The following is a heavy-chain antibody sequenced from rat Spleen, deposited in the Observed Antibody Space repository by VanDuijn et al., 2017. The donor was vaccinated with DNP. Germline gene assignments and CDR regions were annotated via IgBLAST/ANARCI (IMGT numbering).Heavy chain of an antibody. CDR1: EFSFSDYY. CDR2: ISYDGGST. D-gene: IGHD1-4*01. V-gene: IGHV5-22*01. J-gene: IGHJ3*01. Sequence: EVQVVESGGDLVQPGRSLKFSCAASEFSFSDYYMAWVRQAPTKGLEWVAYISYDGGSTNYGDSVKGRFTISRDIAKSTLYLQMNSLRSEDMATYYCARPYGYNNGGFAYWGQGTLVTVSS. CDR3: ARPYGYNNGGFAY.